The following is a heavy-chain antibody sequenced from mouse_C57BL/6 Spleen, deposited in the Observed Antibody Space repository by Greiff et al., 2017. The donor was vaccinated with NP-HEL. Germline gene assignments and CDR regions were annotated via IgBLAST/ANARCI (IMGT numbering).Heavy chain of an antibody. D-gene: IGHD1-1*01. CDR2: ISSGSSTI. CDR3: ARGNYGSSLYWYFDV. Sequence: EVQRVESGGGLVKPGGSLKLSCAASGFTFSDYGMHWVRQAPEKGLEWVAYISSGSSTIYYADTVKGRFTISRDNAKNTLFLQMTSLRSEDTAMYYCARGNYGSSLYWYFDVWGTGTTVTVSS. J-gene: IGHJ1*03. CDR1: GFTFSDYG. V-gene: IGHV5-17*01.